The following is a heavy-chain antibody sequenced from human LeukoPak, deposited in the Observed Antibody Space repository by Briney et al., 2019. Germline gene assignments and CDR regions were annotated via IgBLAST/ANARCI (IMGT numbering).Heavy chain of an antibody. Sequence: SETLSLTCTVSGGSISSYYWSWIRQPPGKGLEWIGYVFHSGSTNHNPSLKSRVTISVDTTKIHFSLTLTSVTAADTAVYYCTRDSSGYYRIDYWGQGTLVTVSS. CDR2: VFHSGST. J-gene: IGHJ4*02. D-gene: IGHD3-22*01. V-gene: IGHV4-59*12. CDR1: GGSISSYY. CDR3: TRDSSGYYRIDY.